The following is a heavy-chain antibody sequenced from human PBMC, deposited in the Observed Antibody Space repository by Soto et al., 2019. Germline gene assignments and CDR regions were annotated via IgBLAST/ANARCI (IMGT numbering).Heavy chain of an antibody. Sequence: QVQLVESGGGVVQPGRSLRLSCAASGFTFSSYGMHWVRQAPGKGLEWVAVISYDGSNKYYADSVKGRFTISRDNSKNTLYLKMNSLRAEDTAVYYCAKDEECSGGSCYGSYYGMDVWGQGTTVTVSS. V-gene: IGHV3-30*18. J-gene: IGHJ6*02. CDR3: AKDEECSGGSCYGSYYGMDV. CDR1: GFTFSSYG. D-gene: IGHD2-15*01. CDR2: ISYDGSNK.